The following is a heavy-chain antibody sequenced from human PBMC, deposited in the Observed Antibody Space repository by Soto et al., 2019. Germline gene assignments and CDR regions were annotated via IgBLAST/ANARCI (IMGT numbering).Heavy chain of an antibody. V-gene: IGHV3-23*01. Sequence: EVQLLESGGGLVQPGGSLRLSCAASGFTFSSYAMNWFRQAPGQGLEWVSAISGSGGSTYYADSVKVRFTISRDNSKNTLYLQMNSLRAEDKAVYYCAKVLVAANYNFAYWGQGTLVTVSS. CDR1: GFTFSSYA. D-gene: IGHD2-15*01. CDR3: AKVLVAANYNFAY. CDR2: ISGSGGST. J-gene: IGHJ4*02.